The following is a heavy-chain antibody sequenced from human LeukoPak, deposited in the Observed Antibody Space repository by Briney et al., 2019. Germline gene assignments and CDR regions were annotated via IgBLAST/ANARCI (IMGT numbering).Heavy chain of an antibody. CDR3: SRGGPYSDY. V-gene: IGHV3-73*01. CDR1: GFTFNGSA. CDR2: ITSKADYYAT. J-gene: IGHJ4*02. Sequence: GGSLRLSCAASGFTFNGSAMHWVRQASGKGLRWVGRITSKADYYATAYAASVKDRFTISRDDSKNTAYLQMNSLKTEDTAVYYCSRGGPYSDYWGQGTLVTVSS. D-gene: IGHD3-10*01.